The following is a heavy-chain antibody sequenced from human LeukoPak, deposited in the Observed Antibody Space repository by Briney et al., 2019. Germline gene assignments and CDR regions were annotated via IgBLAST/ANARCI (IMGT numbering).Heavy chain of an antibody. CDR2: IWYDGSNK. V-gene: IGHV3-33*01. D-gene: IGHD3-9*01. CDR3: ARDLGSGYYFFDY. Sequence: GGSLRLSCAASGFTFSSYGMHWVRQAPGKGLEWVAVIWYDGSNKYYADSVKGRFTISRDNSKNTLYLQMNSLRAEDTAVYYCARDLGSGYYFFDYWGQGTLVTVSS. CDR1: GFTFSSYG. J-gene: IGHJ4*02.